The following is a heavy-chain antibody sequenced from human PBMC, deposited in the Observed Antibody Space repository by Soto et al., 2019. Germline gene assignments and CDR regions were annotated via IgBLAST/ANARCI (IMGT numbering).Heavy chain of an antibody. CDR1: GFTFRNYA. V-gene: IGHV3-23*01. J-gene: IGHJ4*02. CDR3: AKGPLGSVYHLDY. Sequence: EVQLLDSGGGLVQPGGSLRLSCDASGFTFRNYAMNWVRQAPGKGLDWVSAISGSGGSTYYADSVKGRFTISRDNSKNTLYLQMSSLRAEDTAVYYCAKGPLGSVYHLDYWCQGTPVTVSS. CDR2: ISGSGGST. D-gene: IGHD6-19*01.